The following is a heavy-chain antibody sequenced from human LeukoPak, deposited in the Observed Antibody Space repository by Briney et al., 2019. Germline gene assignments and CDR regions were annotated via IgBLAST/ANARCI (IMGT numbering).Heavy chain of an antibody. Sequence: PGRSLRLSCAASGFTFSSYAMHWVRQAPGKGLEWVAVISYDGSNKYYADSVKGRFTISRDNSKNTLYPQMNSLRAEDTAVYYCARDPGSGVPLAPGYYLDYWGQGTLVTVSS. CDR3: ARDPGSGVPLAPGYYLDY. CDR1: GFTFSSYA. V-gene: IGHV3-30-3*01. CDR2: ISYDGSNK. D-gene: IGHD2-15*01. J-gene: IGHJ4*02.